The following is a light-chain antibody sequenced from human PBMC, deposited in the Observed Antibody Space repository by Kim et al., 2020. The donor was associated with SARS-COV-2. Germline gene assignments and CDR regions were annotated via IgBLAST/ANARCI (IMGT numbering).Light chain of an antibody. CDR1: SSDVGAYNY. V-gene: IGLV2-11*01. Sequence: QPALTQPRSVSGSPGQSVTISCTGTSSDVGAYNYVSWYQQHPGKAPKLMIYDVSKRPSGVPDRFSGSKSGNTASLTISGLQAEDEADYYCCSYAGSYKRVFGGGTQLTVL. J-gene: IGLJ3*02. CDR2: DVS. CDR3: CSYAGSYKRV.